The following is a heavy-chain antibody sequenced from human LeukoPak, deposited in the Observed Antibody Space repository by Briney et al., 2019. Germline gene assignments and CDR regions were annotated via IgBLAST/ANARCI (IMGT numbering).Heavy chain of an antibody. CDR3: ARASDGLYYYYYGMDV. CDR1: GGSISSSSYY. Sequence: SETLSLTCTVSGGSISSSSYYWGWIRQPPGKGLEWIGSIYYSGSTYYNPSLKSRVTISVDTSKNQFSLKLSSVTAADTAVYYCARASDGLYYYYYGMDVWGQGTTVTVSS. J-gene: IGHJ6*02. D-gene: IGHD2-2*01. CDR2: IYYSGST. V-gene: IGHV4-39*07.